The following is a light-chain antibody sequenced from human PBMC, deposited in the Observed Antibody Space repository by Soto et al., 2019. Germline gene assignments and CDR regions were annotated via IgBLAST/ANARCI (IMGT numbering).Light chain of an antibody. Sequence: QSVLTQPPSVSAAPGQKITISRSGSSSNIGNNYVSWYQQLPGTAPKLLIYANNKRPSGIPDRIAGSKSGTSATLGITGLQTGDEADYYCGTWESRLSSYVFGTGTKLTVL. CDR1: SSNIGNNY. CDR3: GTWESRLSSYV. V-gene: IGLV1-51*01. J-gene: IGLJ1*01. CDR2: ANN.